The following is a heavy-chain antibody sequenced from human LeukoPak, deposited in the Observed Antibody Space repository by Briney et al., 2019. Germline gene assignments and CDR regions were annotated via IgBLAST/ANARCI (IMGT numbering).Heavy chain of an antibody. V-gene: IGHV5-51*01. J-gene: IGHJ4*02. CDR3: ARVVYYDFWKELYYFDY. CDR2: VSPGDSDT. D-gene: IGHD3-3*01. CDR1: GYTFSNYW. Sequence: GESLKISCKGSGYTFSNYWIGWVRQMPGKGLEWMGIVSPGDSDTRYSPSFQGQVTISVDKSINTAYLQWNSLKASDIAMYYCARVVYYDFWKELYYFDYWGQGTLVTVSS.